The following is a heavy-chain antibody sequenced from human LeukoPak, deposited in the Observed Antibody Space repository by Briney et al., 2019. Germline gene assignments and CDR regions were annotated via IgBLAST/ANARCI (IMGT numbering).Heavy chain of an antibody. CDR1: GFTFSTYW. CDR3: ARPCSSDYMFSAFDI. V-gene: IGHV3-74*01. CDR2: INSDGSVT. J-gene: IGHJ3*02. Sequence: GGSLRLSCAASGFTFSTYWMYWVRQAPGKGLVWVSRINSDGSVTNYPDYVKGRFTISRDNAKTTVYLQMNSLRAEDTAVYYCARPCSSDYMFSAFDIWGQGTMVTVSS. D-gene: IGHD6-19*01.